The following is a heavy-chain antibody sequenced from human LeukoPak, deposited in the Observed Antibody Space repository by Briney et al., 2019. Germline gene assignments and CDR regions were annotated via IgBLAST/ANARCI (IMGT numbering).Heavy chain of an antibody. CDR1: GFTFSDAW. J-gene: IGHJ4*02. V-gene: IGHV3-15*01. CDR3: STSLRGSDCCLDY. Sequence: PGGSLRLSCAASGFTFSDAWVSWVRQAPGMGLEWVGRIKSKTDGGTTDYAAPVKGRFTISRDDSSGTLYLLMNSPKTEDTAVYYCSTSLRGSDCCLDYWGQGTLVAVSS. D-gene: IGHD2-21*02. CDR2: IKSKTDGGTT.